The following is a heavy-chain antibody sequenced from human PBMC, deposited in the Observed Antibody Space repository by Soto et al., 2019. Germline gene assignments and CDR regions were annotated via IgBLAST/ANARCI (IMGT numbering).Heavy chain of an antibody. CDR3: VRVINTYNFYGMDV. CDR1: GFTFSTYG. Sequence: QVQLVESGGGVVQPGRSLKLSCAVSGFTFSTYGVHWVRQAPGKGLEWVAVISYDGDNKYYADSVKGRFTISRDNSKNTVDLQMNSLRAEDTAVYFCVRVINTYNFYGMDVWGQGTTVTVSS. V-gene: IGHV3-30-3*01. CDR2: ISYDGDNK. J-gene: IGHJ6*02. D-gene: IGHD1-1*01.